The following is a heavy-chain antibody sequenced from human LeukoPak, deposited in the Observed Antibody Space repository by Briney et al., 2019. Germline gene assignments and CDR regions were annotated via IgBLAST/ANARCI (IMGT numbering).Heavy chain of an antibody. J-gene: IGHJ4*02. V-gene: IGHV3-64D*06. Sequence: GGSLRLSCSASGFTFSTYAVHWVRQAPGKGLEYGSAIGSSGVSTYYSASLEGRFTISRDNSKTELYLQMTSLRPEDTAVYYCVKGAQVVYSPSFDFWGQGALVTVSS. CDR3: VKGAQVVYSPSFDF. CDR1: GFTFSTYA. CDR2: IGSSGVST. D-gene: IGHD2-2*01.